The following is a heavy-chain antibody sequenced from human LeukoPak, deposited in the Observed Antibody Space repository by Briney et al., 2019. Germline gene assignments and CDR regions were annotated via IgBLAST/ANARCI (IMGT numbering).Heavy chain of an antibody. D-gene: IGHD2-2*01. Sequence: PGRSLRLSCAASGFTFDDYAMHWVRHAPGKGLEWVSGISWNSGSIGYADSVKGRFTISRDNAKNSLYLQMNSLRAEDTALYYCAKDAWAYCSSTSCYGGWFDPWGQGTLVTVSS. CDR3: AKDAWAYCSSTSCYGGWFDP. J-gene: IGHJ5*02. V-gene: IGHV3-9*01. CDR1: GFTFDDYA. CDR2: ISWNSGSI.